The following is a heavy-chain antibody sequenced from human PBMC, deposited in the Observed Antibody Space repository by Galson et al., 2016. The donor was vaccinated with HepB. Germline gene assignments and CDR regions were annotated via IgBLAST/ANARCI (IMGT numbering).Heavy chain of an antibody. D-gene: IGHD2-2*01. CDR3: ATVRVGCSSTSCYIED. CDR1: GASISSEKW. V-gene: IGHV4-4*02. Sequence: SETLSLTCAVSGASISSEKWWTWVRQTPGKGLEWIGEIYSGSTRYTPSLKSRVTISMDKSQNHFSLNLNSVPAADTAVYYCATVRVGCSSTSCYIEDWGQGTLVTVSS. J-gene: IGHJ4*02. CDR2: IYSGST.